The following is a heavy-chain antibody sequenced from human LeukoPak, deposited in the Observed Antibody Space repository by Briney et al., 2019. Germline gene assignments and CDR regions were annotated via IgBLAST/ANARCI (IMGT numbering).Heavy chain of an antibody. CDR2: IYYSGGT. Sequence: SETLSLTCTVSGGSISSSSYYWGWIRQPPGKGLEWIGSIYYSGGTYYNPSLKSRVTISVDTSKNQFSLKLSSVTAADTAVYYCARISAAVPLFDYWGQGTLVTVSS. D-gene: IGHD6-13*01. CDR3: ARISAAVPLFDY. CDR1: GGSISSSSYY. V-gene: IGHV4-39*01. J-gene: IGHJ4*02.